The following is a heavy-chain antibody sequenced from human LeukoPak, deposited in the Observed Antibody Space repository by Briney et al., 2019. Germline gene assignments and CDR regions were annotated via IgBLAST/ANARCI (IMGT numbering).Heavy chain of an antibody. CDR3: AKDSSSWYRSMDV. CDR2: ISWNSGSI. Sequence: GRSLRLSCAASGFTFDDYAMHWVRQAPGKGLEWVSAISWNSGSISYADSVKGRFTISRDNAKNSLYLQMNSLRAEDTALYYCAKDSSSWYRSMDVWGQGTTVTVSS. D-gene: IGHD6-13*01. V-gene: IGHV3-9*01. CDR1: GFTFDDYA. J-gene: IGHJ6*02.